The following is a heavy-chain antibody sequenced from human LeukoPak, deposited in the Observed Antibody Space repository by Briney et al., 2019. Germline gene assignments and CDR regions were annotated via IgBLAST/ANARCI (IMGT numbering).Heavy chain of an antibody. D-gene: IGHD6-13*01. CDR3: ARATDKGQQLGRGWFDP. CDR1: GYTFTSYD. Sequence: ASVKVSCKASGYTFTSYDINWVRQATGQGLEWMGWMNPNSGNTGYAQKFQGRVTITRNTSISTAYMELSSLRSEDTAIYYCARATDKGQQLGRGWFDPWGQGTLVTVSS. CDR2: MNPNSGNT. J-gene: IGHJ5*02. V-gene: IGHV1-8*03.